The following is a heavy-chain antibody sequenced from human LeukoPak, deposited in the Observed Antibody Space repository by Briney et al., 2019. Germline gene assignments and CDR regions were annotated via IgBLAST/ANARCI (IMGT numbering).Heavy chain of an antibody. Sequence: ASVKVSCKASGYTFTNYYIHWVRQAPGQGLEWMGLINPGGDNTNYAQNFQGRVTMTRDTSASTVYMELTSLRSEDTAIYYCARIRDGYNDAYDIWGQGTVVTVPS. J-gene: IGHJ3*02. V-gene: IGHV1-46*01. D-gene: IGHD5-24*01. CDR3: ARIRDGYNDAYDI. CDR2: INPGGDNT. CDR1: GYTFTNYY.